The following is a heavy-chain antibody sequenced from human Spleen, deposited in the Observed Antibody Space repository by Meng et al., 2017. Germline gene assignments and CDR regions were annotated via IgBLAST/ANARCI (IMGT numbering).Heavy chain of an antibody. D-gene: IGHD6-19*01. CDR3: ARDWLGPYYFDF. J-gene: IGHJ4*02. V-gene: IGHV4-39*07. Sequence: SETLSLTCTVSGGSVFSSSYYWGWLRQPPGKGLEWIGTIYYTGSTYYNPFLKSRATISLDTSKNQFSLKLSSVTAADTAVYYCARDWLGPYYFDFWGQGALVNVSS. CDR1: GGSVFSSSYY. CDR2: IYYTGST.